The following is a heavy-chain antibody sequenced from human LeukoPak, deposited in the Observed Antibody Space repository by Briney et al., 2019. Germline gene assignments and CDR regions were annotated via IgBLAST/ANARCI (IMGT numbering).Heavy chain of an antibody. CDR3: ARASTTFDD. Sequence: SETLSLTCSVSGGSITSYYWSWIRRPPGKGLEWIGHISDGGSTNYSPSLKSRVSISVDTSKNQFSLKLNSVTAADTAVYFCARASTTFDDWGQGTLVTVSS. CDR2: ISDGGST. CDR1: GGSITSYY. V-gene: IGHV4-59*01. J-gene: IGHJ4*02. D-gene: IGHD1-14*01.